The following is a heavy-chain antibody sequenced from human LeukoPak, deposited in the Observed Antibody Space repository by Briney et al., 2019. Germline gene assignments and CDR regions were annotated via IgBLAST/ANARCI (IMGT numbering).Heavy chain of an antibody. D-gene: IGHD5-18*01. CDR3: ARGAGGYRFDP. J-gene: IGHJ5*02. Sequence: WTXXXQXXXXGXEYIGYVYNRGSTFYNPSLRSRVTISTDTSKKQFSLRLTSVTAADTAVYYCARGAGGYRFDPWGQGTLVTVSS. CDR2: VYNRGST. V-gene: IGHV4-59*01.